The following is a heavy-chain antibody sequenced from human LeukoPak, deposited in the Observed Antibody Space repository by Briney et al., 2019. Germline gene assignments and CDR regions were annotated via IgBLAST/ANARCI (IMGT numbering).Heavy chain of an antibody. Sequence: GGSLRLSCAASGFTFRSYAMTWVRQPPGKGLDWISVIGGSGGGTSYADSVKGRFTVSRDNSKNTLYLEMNSLRAEDTAVYYCARCVVSGRTYWFDPWGQGTLVTVSS. J-gene: IGHJ5*02. CDR2: IGGSGGGT. D-gene: IGHD3-10*01. V-gene: IGHV3-23*01. CDR3: ARCVVSGRTYWFDP. CDR1: GFTFRSYA.